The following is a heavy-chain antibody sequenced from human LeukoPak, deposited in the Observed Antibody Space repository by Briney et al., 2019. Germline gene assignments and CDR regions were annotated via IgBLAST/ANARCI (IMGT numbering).Heavy chain of an antibody. CDR2: IYYRWST. D-gene: IGHD1-7*01. CDR3: ARGTMMTNRNYVPNWFDP. V-gene: IGHV4-31*03. Sequence: TLSLTCTVSGCSISSGGYYWSWMPQHPGKGLVWAGYIYYRWSTDYTPPLKSRVTISVDTSKNQFSLNLSSVTAADTAVYYCARGTMMTNRNYVPNWFDPWGKGTLDTVSS. J-gene: IGHJ5*02. CDR1: GCSISSGGYY.